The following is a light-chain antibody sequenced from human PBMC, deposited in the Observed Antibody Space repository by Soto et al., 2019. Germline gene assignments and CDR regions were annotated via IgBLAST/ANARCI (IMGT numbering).Light chain of an antibody. CDR3: QQYNSHPWT. CDR1: QSISSW. CDR2: KAS. J-gene: IGKJ2*02. Sequence: DIQMTQSPSTLSASVGDRVTITCRASQSISSWLAWYQQKPGKAPKLLIYKASSLESGVPSRFSGSGSGTEFTLTISSLQPDDFATYYCQQYNSHPWTFGQGTKREIK. V-gene: IGKV1-5*03.